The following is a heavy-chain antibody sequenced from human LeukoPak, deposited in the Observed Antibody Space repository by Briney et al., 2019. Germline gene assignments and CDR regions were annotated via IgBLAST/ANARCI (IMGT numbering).Heavy chain of an antibody. Sequence: PGGSLRLSCAASGFTFSTYWMSWVRQAPGKGLEWVSGINWNGGSTGYADSVKGRFTISRDNAKNSLYLQMNSLRAEDTALYYCARAGYCSSTSCYYFDYWGQGTLVTVSS. V-gene: IGHV3-20*04. D-gene: IGHD2-2*01. CDR2: INWNGGST. CDR1: GFTFSTYW. J-gene: IGHJ4*02. CDR3: ARAGYCSSTSCYYFDY.